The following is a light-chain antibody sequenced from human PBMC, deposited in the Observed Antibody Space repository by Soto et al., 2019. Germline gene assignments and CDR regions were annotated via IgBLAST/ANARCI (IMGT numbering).Light chain of an antibody. J-gene: IGLJ1*01. V-gene: IGLV2-14*01. CDR1: SSDVGGYNY. CDR2: EVT. Sequence: QSVLTQPASVSGSPGQSITISCTGTSSDVGGYNYVSWYQHHPGEAPKLMIFEVTKRPSGVSSRFSGSKSGNTASLTISGLQSEDEADYFCSSYSSSSTFYVFGAGTKLTAL. CDR3: SSYSSSSTFYV.